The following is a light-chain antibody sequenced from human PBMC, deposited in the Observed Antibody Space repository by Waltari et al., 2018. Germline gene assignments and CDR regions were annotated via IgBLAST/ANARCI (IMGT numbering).Light chain of an antibody. V-gene: IGKV1-39*01. CDR2: AAS. CDR1: QSNSSY. J-gene: IGKJ1*01. CDR3: QQSYSTLTWT. Sequence: DIQMTQSPSSLSASVGDRVTITCRASQSNSSYLIWYQQKPGKATKPLIYAASRLPIGVPSRFSGSGSGTDFTLTISSLPPEDFATYYCQQSYSTLTWTFGQGTKVEIK.